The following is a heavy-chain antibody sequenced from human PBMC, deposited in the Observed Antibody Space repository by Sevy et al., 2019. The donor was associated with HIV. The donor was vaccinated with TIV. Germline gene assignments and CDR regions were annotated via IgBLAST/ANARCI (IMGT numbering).Heavy chain of an antibody. Sequence: SETLSLTCSVSGGSISSYFWTWVRQSPGKGLEWIGNIYFTGNTDYSPSLKSRVTLSMDTSKSQFSLTLKSVTAADTAIYFCARDSTTRPRVLDYWGQGTLVTISS. CDR2: IYFTGNT. V-gene: IGHV4-59*01. J-gene: IGHJ4*02. D-gene: IGHD1-1*01. CDR3: ARDSTTRPRVLDY. CDR1: GGSISSYF.